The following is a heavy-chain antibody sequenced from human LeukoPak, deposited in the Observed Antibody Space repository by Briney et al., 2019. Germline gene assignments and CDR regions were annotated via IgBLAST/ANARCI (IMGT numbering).Heavy chain of an antibody. J-gene: IGHJ4*02. Sequence: GGSLTLSCAASGFTFTSYWMNWVRQAPGMGLEWVANIKQDGSEKYYVDSVKGRFTISRDNAKNSLYLQMNSLRAEDTAVYYCARDPDRDVVDYWGQGTLVTVSS. CDR2: IKQDGSEK. CDR1: GFTFTSYW. CDR3: ARDPDRDVVDY. V-gene: IGHV3-7*01. D-gene: IGHD1-14*01.